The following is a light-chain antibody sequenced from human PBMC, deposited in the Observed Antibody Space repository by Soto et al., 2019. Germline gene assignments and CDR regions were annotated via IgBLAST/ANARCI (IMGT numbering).Light chain of an antibody. CDR2: DVS. V-gene: IGLV2-18*02. CDR1: SSDVGGSNG. CDR3: SSYTSSSPYV. J-gene: IGLJ1*01. Sequence: QSVLTQPPSVSGSPGQSVAISCTGTSSDVGGSNGVSWYQQPPGTAPKLIIYDVSNRPSGVPDRFSGSKSGNTASLIISGLQAEDEGDYYCSSYTSSSPYVFGTGTNVTVL.